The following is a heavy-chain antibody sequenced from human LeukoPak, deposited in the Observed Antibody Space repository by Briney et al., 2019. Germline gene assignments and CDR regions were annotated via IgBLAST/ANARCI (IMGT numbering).Heavy chain of an antibody. J-gene: IGHJ4*02. V-gene: IGHV3-30-3*01. CDR1: GFTFSSYA. CDR2: ISYDGSNK. CDR3: AKDRASPSYYYDSSGYYSSFDC. Sequence: GGSLRLSCAASGFTFSSYAMHWVRQAPGKGLEWVAVISYDGSNKYYADSVKGRFTISRDNSKNTLYLQMNSLRAEDTAVYYCAKDRASPSYYYDSSGYYSSFDCWGQGTLVTVSS. D-gene: IGHD3-22*01.